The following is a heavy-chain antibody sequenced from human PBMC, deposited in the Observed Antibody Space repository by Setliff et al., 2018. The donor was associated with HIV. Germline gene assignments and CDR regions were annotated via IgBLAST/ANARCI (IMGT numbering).Heavy chain of an antibody. CDR1: GYTFTSSG. CDR3: ARDRVHSSGWFDY. D-gene: IGHD6-19*01. J-gene: IGHJ4*02. V-gene: IGHV1-18*01. Sequence: ASVKVSCKASGYTFTSSGISWVRQAPGQGLEWMGWISPYNGNTNYAQSLQGRVIMTTDTSTTTAYLELRSLRSDDTAVHYCARDRVHSSGWFDYWGQGALVTISS. CDR2: ISPYNGNT.